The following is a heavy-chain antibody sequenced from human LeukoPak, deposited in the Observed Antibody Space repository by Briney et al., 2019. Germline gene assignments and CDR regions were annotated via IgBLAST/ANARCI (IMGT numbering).Heavy chain of an antibody. CDR1: GFMFSNYW. Sequence: PGGSLRLSCVASGFMFSNYWMTWVRQAPGKGLEWIGYISYSGSTNYNPSLKSRVTISVDTSKNQFSLKLSSVTAADTAVYYCAREFYTALRSWGQGTLVTVSS. CDR3: AREFYTALRS. D-gene: IGHD2-2*02. CDR2: ISYSGST. V-gene: IGHV4-59*01. J-gene: IGHJ5*02.